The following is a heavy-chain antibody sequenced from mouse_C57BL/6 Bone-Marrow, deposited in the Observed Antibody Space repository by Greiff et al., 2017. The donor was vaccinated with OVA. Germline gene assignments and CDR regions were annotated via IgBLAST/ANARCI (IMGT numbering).Heavy chain of an antibody. CDR3: TGSYSNYYAVDY. CDR1: GYTFTDYD. CDR2: IDPEAGGT. Sequence: VQLQQSGAELVRPGASVTLSCTASGYTFTDYDMHWVKQTPVHGLEWIGAIDPEAGGTAYKQKFKGKAILTADNSSSTAYLELRSLTSKDAAVDYCTGSYSNYYAVDYWGQGTSVTVSS. J-gene: IGHJ4*01. D-gene: IGHD2-5*01. V-gene: IGHV1-15*01.